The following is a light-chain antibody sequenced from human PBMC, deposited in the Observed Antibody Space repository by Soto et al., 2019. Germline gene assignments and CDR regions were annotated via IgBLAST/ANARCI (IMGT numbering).Light chain of an antibody. J-gene: IGLJ1*01. Sequence: QSVLTQPRSVSGSPGQSVTISCTGTSSDVGVYNYVSWYQQYPGKAPKIMIYDVSKRPSGVPDRFSGSKSDNTASLTISGLQAEDEADYYCCSYAGSATSYVFGTGTKVTVL. CDR1: SSDVGVYNY. V-gene: IGLV2-11*01. CDR2: DVS. CDR3: CSYAGSATSYV.